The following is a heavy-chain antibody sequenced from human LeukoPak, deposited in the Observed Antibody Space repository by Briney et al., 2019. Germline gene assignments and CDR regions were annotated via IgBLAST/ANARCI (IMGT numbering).Heavy chain of an antibody. CDR3: AKPPIAVAGMGY. J-gene: IGHJ4*02. Sequence: GGSLRLSCTASGFTFSSYAIHWVRQAPGKGLEWVSAISGSGGSTYYADSVKGRFTISRDNSKNTLYLQMNSLRAEDTAVYYCAKPPIAVAGMGYWGQGTLVTVSS. CDR1: GFTFSSYA. V-gene: IGHV3-23*01. D-gene: IGHD6-19*01. CDR2: ISGSGGST.